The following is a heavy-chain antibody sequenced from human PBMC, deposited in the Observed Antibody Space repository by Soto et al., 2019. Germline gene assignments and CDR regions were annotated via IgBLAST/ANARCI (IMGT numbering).Heavy chain of an antibody. CDR3: ARRYCSSTSCYWWFDP. CDR2: INHSGST. D-gene: IGHD2-2*01. Sequence: SETLSLTCAVYGGSFSGYYWSWIRQPPGKGLEWIGEINHSGSTNYNPSLKSRVTISVDTSKNQFSLKLSSVTAADTAVYYCARRYCSSTSCYWWFDPWGQGTPVTVSS. J-gene: IGHJ5*02. CDR1: GGSFSGYY. V-gene: IGHV4-34*01.